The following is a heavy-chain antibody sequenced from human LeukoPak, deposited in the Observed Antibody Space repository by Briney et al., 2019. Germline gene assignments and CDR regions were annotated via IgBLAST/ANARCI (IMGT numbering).Heavy chain of an antibody. CDR1: GYTFTSYG. CDR3: ARDPNRSGWHPWNDDFDI. J-gene: IGHJ3*02. D-gene: IGHD6-19*01. V-gene: IGHV1-18*01. Sequence: ASVTVSCKASGYTFTSYGISWVRQAPGQGLEWMGWISVHNGATSYEQKLQGRVTMTTDTSTSTAYMELRGLTSDDTAVYYCARDPNRSGWHPWNDDFDIWGQGTMVTVSS. CDR2: ISVHNGAT.